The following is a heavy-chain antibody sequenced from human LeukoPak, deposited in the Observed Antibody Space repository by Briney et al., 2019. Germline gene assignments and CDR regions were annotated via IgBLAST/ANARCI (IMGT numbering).Heavy chain of an antibody. CDR2: IYHSGST. CDR1: GYSISSGYY. J-gene: IGHJ5*02. D-gene: IGHD3-3*01. Sequence: SETLSLTCTVSGYSISSGYYWGWIRQPPGKGLEWIGSIYHSGSTYYDPSLKSRVTISVDTSKNQFSLKLSSVTAADTAVYYCARHALDYDFWSGYPGWFDPWGQGTLVTVSS. CDR3: ARHALDYDFWSGYPGWFDP. V-gene: IGHV4-38-2*02.